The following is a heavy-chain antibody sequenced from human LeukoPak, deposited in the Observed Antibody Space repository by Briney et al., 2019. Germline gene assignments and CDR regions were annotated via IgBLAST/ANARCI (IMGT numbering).Heavy chain of an antibody. J-gene: IGHJ4*02. V-gene: IGHV4-59*08. CDR2: ISHSGST. CDR1: GGSISGNY. Sequence: SETLSLTCTVSGGSISGNYWSWIRQSPGKGLEWIGHISHSGSTDYNPSLKSRVTISLDTSKNQFSLGLTSVTAADTAVYHCASKAPLYYFDYWGQGTLVTVSS. CDR3: ASKAPLYYFDY.